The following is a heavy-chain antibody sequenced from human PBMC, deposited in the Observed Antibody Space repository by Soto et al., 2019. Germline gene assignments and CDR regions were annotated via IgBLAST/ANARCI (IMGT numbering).Heavy chain of an antibody. D-gene: IGHD3-3*02. CDR3: VKHFNRYLDL. Sequence: VQLQESGPGLVKPSDTLSLSCTVSAGAVTDDPFYLTWIRQPPGKGLEWIGYIYNSESVNYNPSLRSRLTISTDTSKTQISLELTSVTAADTAIYYCVKHFNRYLDLWGRGTLVTVSS. CDR2: IYNSESV. J-gene: IGHJ2*01. V-gene: IGHV4-61*01. CDR1: AGAVTDDPFY.